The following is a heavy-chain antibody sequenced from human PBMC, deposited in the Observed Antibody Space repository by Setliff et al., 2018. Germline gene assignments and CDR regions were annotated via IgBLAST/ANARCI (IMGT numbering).Heavy chain of an antibody. D-gene: IGHD6-25*01. V-gene: IGHV3-11*04. CDR1: GFTFSDYY. CDR2: ITNSGGTI. CDR3: VPGRGS. J-gene: IGHJ5*02. Sequence: GGSLRLSCAASGFTFSDYYMSWIRQAPGKGLEWVSYITNSGGTIYYIDSVRGRFTISRDNAQKTLYLHMNNLRADDTAVFYCVPGRGSWGQGALVTVSS.